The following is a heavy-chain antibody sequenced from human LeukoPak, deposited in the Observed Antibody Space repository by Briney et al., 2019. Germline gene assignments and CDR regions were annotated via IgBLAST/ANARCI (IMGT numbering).Heavy chain of an antibody. CDR3: AKDIHYDILTGRYGLFDY. V-gene: IGHV3-9*01. J-gene: IGHJ4*02. CDR2: ISWNSGSI. CDR1: GFTFDDYA. D-gene: IGHD3-9*01. Sequence: GGSLRLSCAASGFTFDDYAMHWVRQAPGKGLEWVSGISWNSGSIGYADSVKGRFTISRDNAKNSLYLQMNSLRAEDTALYYCAKDIHYDILTGRYGLFDYWGQGTQVTVSS.